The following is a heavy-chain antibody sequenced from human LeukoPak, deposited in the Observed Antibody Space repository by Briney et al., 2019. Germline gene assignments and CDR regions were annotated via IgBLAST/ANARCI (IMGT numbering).Heavy chain of an antibody. J-gene: IGHJ4*02. CDR3: ARGGYYGSGSLDY. CDR1: GGSFSGYY. CDR2: INHSGST. Sequence: SETLSLTCAVYGGSFSGYYWSWIRQPPGKGLEWIGGINHSGSTNYNPSLKSRVTISVDTSKNQFSLKLSSVTAADTAVYYCARGGYYGSGSLDYWGQGTLVTVSS. V-gene: IGHV4-34*01. D-gene: IGHD3-10*01.